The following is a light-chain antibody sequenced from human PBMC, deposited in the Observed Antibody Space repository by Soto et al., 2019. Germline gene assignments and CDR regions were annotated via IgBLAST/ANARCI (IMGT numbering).Light chain of an antibody. J-gene: IGLJ1*01. CDR3: SSYAGTNNRYV. Sequence: QSVLTQPPSASGSPGQSVTISCTGTGSDIGGYNFVSWYQQHPGKVPKLIIYEVNKRPSGVPDRFSGSKSGNTASLTVSGHQADDEADYYCSSYAGTNNRYVFGTGTKLTVL. CDR1: GSDIGGYNF. CDR2: EVN. V-gene: IGLV2-8*01.